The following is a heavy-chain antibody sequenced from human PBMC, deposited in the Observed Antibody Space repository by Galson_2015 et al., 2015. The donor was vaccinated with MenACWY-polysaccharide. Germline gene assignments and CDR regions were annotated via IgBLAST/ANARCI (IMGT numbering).Heavy chain of an antibody. V-gene: IGHV1-3*04. CDR1: GYSFSSSV. D-gene: IGHD2-15*01. Sequence: SVQVSCKASGYSFSSSVMHWVRQAPGHSPEWMGWINIGQGSTKYSQKFQRRVSIARDPSATTVYMELNSLTSEDTAVYYCARDSGGWHFVHWGQGTLLTVSA. CDR2: INIGQGST. J-gene: IGHJ4*02. CDR3: ARDSGGWHFVH.